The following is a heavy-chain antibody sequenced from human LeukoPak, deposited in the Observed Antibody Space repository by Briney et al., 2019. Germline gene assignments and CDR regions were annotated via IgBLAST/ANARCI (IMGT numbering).Heavy chain of an antibody. CDR2: INHKSGAT. V-gene: IGHV1-2*02. D-gene: IGHD5-18*01. CDR1: GYSFIDYY. J-gene: IGHJ4*02. Sequence: ASVKVSCKASGYSFIDYYIHWVRQAPGQGLEWMGWINHKSGATKFAQKFQGRVIVTRDISTSTVYMELYSLTSDDTAIYYCARPTRSCGSGYESFDYWGQGSLVSVSS. CDR3: ARPTRSCGSGYESFDY.